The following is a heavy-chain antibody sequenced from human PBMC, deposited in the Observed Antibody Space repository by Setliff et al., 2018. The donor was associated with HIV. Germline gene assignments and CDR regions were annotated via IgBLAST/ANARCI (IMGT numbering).Heavy chain of an antibody. J-gene: IGHJ4*02. CDR2: IYWDDDK. CDR1: GFSLTTVGG. CDR3: ARYNFRRGYWDYFDY. D-gene: IGHD3-3*01. Sequence: SGPTLVNPTQTLTLTCTFSGFSLTTVGGVGWIRQPPGKALEWLALIYWDDDKRYSPSLNSRLTITKDTSRNQVDLTMTNMDPVDTATYFCARYNFRRGYWDYFDYWGQGTQVTVSS. V-gene: IGHV2-5*02.